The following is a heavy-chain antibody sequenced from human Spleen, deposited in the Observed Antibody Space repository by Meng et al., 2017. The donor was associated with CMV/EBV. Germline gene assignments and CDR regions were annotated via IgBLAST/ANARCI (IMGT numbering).Heavy chain of an antibody. V-gene: IGHV3-73*01. CDR3: PSGTAPLTFSSRDYDFWSAYSMVV. CDR1: GFTFSSVW. D-gene: IGHD3-3*01. Sequence: GGSLRLSCAASGFTFSSVWMSWVRQAPGKGLEWVGRIRSKTNTYATAYAASVKGRFTISRDDSKNTAYLQMNSLKTEDTAVYYCPSGTAPLTFSSRDYDFWSAYSMVVWGQGTLVTVSS. CDR2: IRSKTNTYAT. J-gene: IGHJ4*02.